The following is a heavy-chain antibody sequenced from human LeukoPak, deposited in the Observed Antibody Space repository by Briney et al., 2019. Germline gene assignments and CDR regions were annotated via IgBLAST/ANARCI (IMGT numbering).Heavy chain of an antibody. J-gene: IGHJ4*02. CDR1: GFTFSSYG. CDR3: AKVPHYYGSGSYFDY. V-gene: IGHV3-30*02. D-gene: IGHD3-10*01. CDR2: IRYDGSNK. Sequence: GGSLRLSCAASGFTFSSYGMHWVRQAPGKGLEWVAFIRYDGSNKYYADSVKGRFTISRDNSKITLDLQMNSLRAEDTAVYYCAKVPHYYGSGSYFDYWGQGTLVTVSS.